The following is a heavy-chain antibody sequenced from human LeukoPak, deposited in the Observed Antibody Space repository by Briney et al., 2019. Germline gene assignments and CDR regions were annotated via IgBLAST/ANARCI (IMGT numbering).Heavy chain of an antibody. J-gene: IGHJ4*02. CDR3: AGDYADYVGYFFFDY. Sequence: GGSLRLSCAASGLTFNNYAMNWVRQAPGKGLEWVSSISGGGETAYYADSAKGRFTISRDNSQNTLYLQMNSLRAEDTAVYYCAGDYADYVGYFFFDYWGQGTLVTVSS. V-gene: IGHV3-23*01. CDR2: ISGGGETA. CDR1: GLTFNNYA. D-gene: IGHD4-17*01.